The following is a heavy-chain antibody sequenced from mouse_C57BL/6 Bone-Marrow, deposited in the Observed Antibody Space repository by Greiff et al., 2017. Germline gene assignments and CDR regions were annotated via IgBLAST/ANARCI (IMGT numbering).Heavy chain of an antibody. CDR3: AEKLFPY. V-gene: IGHV1-81*01. CDR1: GYTFTSYG. CDR2: IYPRSGST. J-gene: IGHJ3*01. Sequence: VQLQESGAELARPGASVKLSCKASGYTFTSYGISWVKQRTGQGLEWIGEIYPRSGSTYYNEKFKGKATLTADNSSSPAYMELRCLTAEDSAGYFWAEKLFPYWGQGTLVTVSA.